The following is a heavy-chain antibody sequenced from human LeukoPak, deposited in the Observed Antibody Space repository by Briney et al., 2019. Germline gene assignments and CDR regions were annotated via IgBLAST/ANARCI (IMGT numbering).Heavy chain of an antibody. J-gene: IGHJ4*02. Sequence: PGGSLRLSCAASGFTFSSYWMHWVRHAPRKGLVWVSRINSDGSSTSYADSVKGRFTISRDNAKNTLYLQMNSLRAEDTAVYYCARGKMRYCSSTSCLKEPDYWGQGTLVTVSS. CDR1: GFTFSSYW. V-gene: IGHV3-74*01. D-gene: IGHD2-2*01. CDR2: INSDGSST. CDR3: ARGKMRYCSSTSCLKEPDY.